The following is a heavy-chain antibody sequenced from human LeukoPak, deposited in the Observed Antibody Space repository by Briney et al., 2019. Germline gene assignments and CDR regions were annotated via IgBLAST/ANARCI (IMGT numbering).Heavy chain of an antibody. J-gene: IGHJ4*02. CDR2: INPSSGGT. Sequence: ASVKVSCRASGYTFTAYYMHWVRQAPGQGLEWMGWINPSSGGTNYAQKFQGRVTMTRDTSISTAYMELNSLKSDDTAVYFCATTSASGWYSIDWGQGTLVTVSS. D-gene: IGHD6-19*01. V-gene: IGHV1-2*02. CDR1: GYTFTAYY. CDR3: ATTSASGWYSID.